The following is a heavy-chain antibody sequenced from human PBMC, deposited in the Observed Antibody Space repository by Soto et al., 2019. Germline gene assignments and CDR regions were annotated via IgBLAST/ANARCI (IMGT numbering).Heavy chain of an antibody. Sequence: PGGSLRLSCVASGFNLNTYGIYFCRQAPCKGLQWVAQILYDGSKKHYADSVKGRFTITRDNSKNTVYLQMDSLRVDDTAMYYCVRDLALMADYWGQGTLVTVSS. D-gene: IGHD3-16*01. CDR2: ILYDGSKK. J-gene: IGHJ4*02. V-gene: IGHV3-30*03. CDR3: VRDLALMADY. CDR1: GFNLNTYG.